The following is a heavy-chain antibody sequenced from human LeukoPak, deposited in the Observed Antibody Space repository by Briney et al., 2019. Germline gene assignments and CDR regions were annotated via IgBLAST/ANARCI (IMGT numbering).Heavy chain of an antibody. Sequence: GESLKTSCKGSGYSFTSYWIGWVRQMPGKGLEWMGIIYPGDSDTRYSPSFQGQVTISADKSISTAYLQWSSLKASDTAMYYCARRGYCTNGVCYLFDYWGQGTLVTVSS. CDR1: GYSFTSYW. CDR2: IYPGDSDT. D-gene: IGHD2-8*01. V-gene: IGHV5-51*01. J-gene: IGHJ4*02. CDR3: ARRGYCTNGVCYLFDY.